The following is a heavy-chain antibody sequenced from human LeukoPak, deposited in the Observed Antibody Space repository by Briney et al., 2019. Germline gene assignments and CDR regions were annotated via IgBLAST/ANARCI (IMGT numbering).Heavy chain of an antibody. CDR2: INHSGST. J-gene: IGHJ4*02. CDR1: GGSFSGYY. D-gene: IGHD3-3*01. V-gene: IGHV4-34*01. Sequence: SETLSLTCAVYGGSFSGYYWSWIRQPPGKGLEWIGEINHSGSTNYNPSLKSRVTISVDTSKNQFSLKLSFVTAADTAVYYCARGNYDFWSGYYGRPLDYWGQGTLVTVSS. CDR3: ARGNYDFWSGYYGRPLDY.